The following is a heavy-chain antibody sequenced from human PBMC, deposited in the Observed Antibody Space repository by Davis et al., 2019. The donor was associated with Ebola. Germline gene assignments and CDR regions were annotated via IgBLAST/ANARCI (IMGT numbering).Heavy chain of an antibody. CDR3: ARDSSSLYYFDY. Sequence: PSETLSLTSTVSSGSISNYYWSWMRQPPGKGLEWIGYIYYSGSTNYNPSLKSRVTISVDTSKNQFSLKLSSVTAADTAVYYCARDSSSLYYFDYWGQGTLVTVSS. J-gene: IGHJ4*02. V-gene: IGHV4-59*12. CDR2: IYYSGST. D-gene: IGHD6-13*01. CDR1: SGSISNYY.